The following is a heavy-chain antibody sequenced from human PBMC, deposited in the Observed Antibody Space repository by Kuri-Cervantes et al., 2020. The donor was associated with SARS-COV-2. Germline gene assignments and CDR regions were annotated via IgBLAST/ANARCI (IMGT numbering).Heavy chain of an antibody. CDR2: ISYSGST. CDR3: ARESTYTFDI. Sequence: VFISNFYWSWIRQPPGKGPEWIGFISYSGSTTYNPSLRSRVAISVDTSKNQFSLNVSSMTAADTAVYYCARESTYTFDIWGQGTMVTVSS. CDR1: VFISNFY. V-gene: IGHV4-59*01. J-gene: IGHJ3*02. D-gene: IGHD2-2*02.